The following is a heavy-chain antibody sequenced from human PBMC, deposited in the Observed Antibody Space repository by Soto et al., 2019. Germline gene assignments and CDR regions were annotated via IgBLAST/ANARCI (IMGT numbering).Heavy chain of an antibody. V-gene: IGHV4-4*02. CDR2: VFHSGDT. Sequence: LSLTCLVSGGSISGRNWWSWVRRAPGKGLEWIGEVFHSGDTTYSPSLRSRVTISVDKSKNQFSLHLNSVTAADTAVYYCTRLIYDSRLNYFYFDLWGQGALVTVSS. D-gene: IGHD3-22*01. CDR1: GGSISGRNW. J-gene: IGHJ4*02. CDR3: TRLIYDSRLNYFYFDL.